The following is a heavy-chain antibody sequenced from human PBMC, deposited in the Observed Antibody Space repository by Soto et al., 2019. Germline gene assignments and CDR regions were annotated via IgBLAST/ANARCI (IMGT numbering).Heavy chain of an antibody. Sequence: EVQLEESGGRLVQPGGSLRLSCAASGFTLSMYWMTWVRQAPGRGLEWVANIKQDGSKKSYLDSVRGRFTISRDNVRNSLYLQMDSLRAEDTALYYCARDVSPGSSSLYLDAFDIWGQGTMVIVSS. J-gene: IGHJ3*02. D-gene: IGHD6-13*01. CDR2: IKQDGSKK. CDR1: GFTLSMYW. CDR3: ARDVSPGSSSLYLDAFDI. V-gene: IGHV3-7*05.